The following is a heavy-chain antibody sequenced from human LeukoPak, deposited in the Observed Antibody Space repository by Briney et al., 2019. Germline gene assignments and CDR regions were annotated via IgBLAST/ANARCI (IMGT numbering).Heavy chain of an antibody. V-gene: IGHV1-69*04. J-gene: IGHJ4*02. CDR1: GGTFSSYA. Sequence: SVKVSCKASGGTFSSYAITWVRQAPGQGLEWMGRIIPTLEIANYAQKFQGRVTTTADKSTSTAYMELSSLRPEDTAVYYCARVLSGSWLWFWGQGTLVTVSS. CDR2: IIPTLEIA. D-gene: IGHD5-18*01. CDR3: ARVLSGSWLWF.